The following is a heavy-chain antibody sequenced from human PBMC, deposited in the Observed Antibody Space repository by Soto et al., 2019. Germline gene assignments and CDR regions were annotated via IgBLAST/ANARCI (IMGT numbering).Heavy chain of an antibody. J-gene: IGHJ3*01. CDR2: IIPVHNIT. Sequence: QVQLVQSGAEVKKPGSSVKVSCMTSGGSFSGYVFTWVRQAPGQGLEWMGRIIPVHNITNHAKSLQGRVTISADTSSSTTYMEMSTLRSDDTAVYFCGRAKSIFGIVTDVYDSWGQGTMVIVSS. CDR3: GRAKSIFGIVTDVYDS. V-gene: IGHV1-69*04. CDR1: GGSFSGYV. D-gene: IGHD3-3*01.